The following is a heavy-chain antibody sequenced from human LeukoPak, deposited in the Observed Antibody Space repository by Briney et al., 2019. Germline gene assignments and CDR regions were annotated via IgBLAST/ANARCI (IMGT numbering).Heavy chain of an antibody. V-gene: IGHV4-4*09. Sequence: SETLSLTCTVSGGSVSSYYWSWLRKSPGKGLEWFGFIYTSGRTNYNPSLESRVAISVDTSKNQFSLRLTSVSAADPAVYNCARLVPLRFYFDYWGHGILVTVSS. CDR1: GGSVSSYY. CDR2: IYTSGRT. CDR3: ARLVPLRFYFDY. J-gene: IGHJ4*01.